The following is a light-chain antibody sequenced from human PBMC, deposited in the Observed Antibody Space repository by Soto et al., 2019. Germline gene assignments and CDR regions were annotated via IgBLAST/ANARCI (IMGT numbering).Light chain of an antibody. Sequence: QAALSQPASVSGSPGQSITLSCTGTSADVGGYNYVSWYQQRPGKAPQLLIHEVTKRPSGVPDRFSGSKSGNTASLTVSGLQAEDEADYYCTSHAGNYNFPYVFGTGTKVTVL. V-gene: IGLV2-8*01. CDR2: EVT. J-gene: IGLJ1*01. CDR1: SADVGGYNY. CDR3: TSHAGNYNFPYV.